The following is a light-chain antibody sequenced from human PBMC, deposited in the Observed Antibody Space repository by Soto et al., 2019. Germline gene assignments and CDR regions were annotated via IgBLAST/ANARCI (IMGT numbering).Light chain of an antibody. V-gene: IGLV2-14*01. Sequence: QSVLTQPASVSGSPGQSITISCTGTSSDVGGYNYVSWYQQHPCKAPKLMIYDVTNRPSGVSNRFSGSKSGNTASLTISGLQAEDEADYYCSSYTSSHTLAFGGGTKVTVL. CDR3: SSYTSSHTLA. J-gene: IGLJ2*01. CDR2: DVT. CDR1: SSDVGGYNY.